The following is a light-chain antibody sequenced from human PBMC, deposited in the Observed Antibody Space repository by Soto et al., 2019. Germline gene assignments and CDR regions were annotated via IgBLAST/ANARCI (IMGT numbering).Light chain of an antibody. V-gene: IGLV1-44*01. CDR1: TSNLGGNT. J-gene: IGLJ2*01. Sequence: QSVLTQPPSVSGTPGHKVSISCSGSTSNLGGNTVNWYQQLPGTAPKLLIYTNNQRPSGVPDRFSGSKSGTSASLAISGLRFEDEADFYCAAWDDSLNAVVFGGGTKLTVL. CDR3: AAWDDSLNAVV. CDR2: TNN.